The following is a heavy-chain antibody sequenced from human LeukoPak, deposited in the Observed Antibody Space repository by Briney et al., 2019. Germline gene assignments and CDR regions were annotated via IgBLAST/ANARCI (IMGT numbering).Heavy chain of an antibody. V-gene: IGHV3-53*01. Sequence: PGGSLRLSCSASGFTDSSNYMSWVRQPPGKGLEWVSVIYSGGSTYYADSVKGRFTISRDNSKNTLYLQMNSLRAEDTAVYYCARGRDGYNPEIDYWGQGTLVTVSS. CDR3: ARGRDGYNPEIDY. D-gene: IGHD5-24*01. CDR1: GFTDSSNY. CDR2: IYSGGST. J-gene: IGHJ4*02.